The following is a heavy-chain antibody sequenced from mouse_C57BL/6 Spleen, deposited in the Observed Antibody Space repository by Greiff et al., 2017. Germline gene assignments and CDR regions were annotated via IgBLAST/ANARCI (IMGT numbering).Heavy chain of an antibody. Sequence: VQLQQSGPELVKPGASVKLSCKASGYTFTSYDINWVKQKPGQGLEWIGWIYPRDGSTKYNEKFKGKATLTVDTSSSTAYMELHSLTSEDSAVYFCSSEYYDAFAYWGQGTTLTVSS. J-gene: IGHJ2*01. CDR1: GYTFTSYD. CDR2: IYPRDGST. CDR3: SSEYYDAFAY. V-gene: IGHV1-85*01. D-gene: IGHD2-4*01.